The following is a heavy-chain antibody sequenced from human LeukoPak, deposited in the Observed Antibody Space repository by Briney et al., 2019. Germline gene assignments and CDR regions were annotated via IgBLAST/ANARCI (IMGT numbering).Heavy chain of an antibody. D-gene: IGHD6-19*01. CDR3: ARDRGAVAGTLWFDY. J-gene: IGHJ4*02. V-gene: IGHV3-7*01. CDR1: GFTFSSYW. Sequence: GGSLRLSCAASGFTFSSYWMSWVRQAPGKGLEWGANIKQDGSEKYYVDSVKGRFTISRDNAKNSLYLQMNSLRAEDTAVYYCARDRGAVAGTLWFDYWGQGTLVTVSS. CDR2: IKQDGSEK.